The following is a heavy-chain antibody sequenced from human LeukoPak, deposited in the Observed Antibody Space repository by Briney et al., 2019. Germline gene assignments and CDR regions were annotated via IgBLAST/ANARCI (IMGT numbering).Heavy chain of an antibody. D-gene: IGHD4-11*01. CDR1: GGSISSGDYY. Sequence: SETLSLTCTVSGGSISSGDYYWSWIRQPPGKGLEWIGSIYYSGSTYYNPSLKSRVTISVDTSKNQFSLKLSSVTAADTAVYYCARERMTTVTPNWFDPWGQGTLVTVSS. CDR2: IYYSGST. J-gene: IGHJ5*02. CDR3: ARERMTTVTPNWFDP. V-gene: IGHV4-39*07.